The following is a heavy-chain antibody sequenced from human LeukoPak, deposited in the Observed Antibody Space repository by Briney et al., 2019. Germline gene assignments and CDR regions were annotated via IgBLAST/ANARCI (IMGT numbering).Heavy chain of an antibody. Sequence: SETLSLTCTVSGDSISSYYWSWIRQPPGKGLEWIGYIYYSGSTNYNPSLKSRVTISVDTSKNQFSLKLTSVTAADTAVYYCARRKGSGYFDYFDYWGQGTLVTVSS. CDR3: ARRKGSGYFDYFDY. V-gene: IGHV4-59*01. D-gene: IGHD3-22*01. J-gene: IGHJ4*02. CDR1: GDSISSYY. CDR2: IYYSGST.